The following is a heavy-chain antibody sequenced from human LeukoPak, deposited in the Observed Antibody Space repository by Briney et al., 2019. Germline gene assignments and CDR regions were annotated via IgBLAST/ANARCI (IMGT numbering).Heavy chain of an antibody. J-gene: IGHJ6*02. CDR2: ISYDGSNK. Sequence: PGGSLRLSCAASGFTFSSYAMHWVRQAPGKGLEWVAVISYDGSNKYYADSVKGRFTISRDNSKNTLYLQMNSLRAEDTAVYYCARERPITMVRGVIIKDYYYGMDVWGQGTTVTVSS. V-gene: IGHV3-30-3*01. CDR3: ARERPITMVRGVIIKDYYYGMDV. CDR1: GFTFSSYA. D-gene: IGHD3-10*01.